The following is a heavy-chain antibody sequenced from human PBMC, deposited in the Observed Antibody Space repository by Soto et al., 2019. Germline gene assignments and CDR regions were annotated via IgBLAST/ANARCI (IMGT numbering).Heavy chain of an antibody. D-gene: IGHD2-15*01. Sequence: GGSLRLSCTASGFTFGDYAMSWFRQAPGKGLEWVGFIRSKAYGGTTEYAASVKGRFTISRDDSKSIAYLQMNSLKTEDTAVYYCTRDRMESVVVVVAATRREVWGQGT. J-gene: IGHJ4*02. CDR2: IRSKAYGGTT. V-gene: IGHV3-49*03. CDR3: TRDRMESVVVVVAATRREV. CDR1: GFTFGDYA.